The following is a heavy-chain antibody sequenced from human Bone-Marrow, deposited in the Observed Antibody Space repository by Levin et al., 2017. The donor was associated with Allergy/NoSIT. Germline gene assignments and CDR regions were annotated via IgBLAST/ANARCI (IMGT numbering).Heavy chain of an antibody. CDR1: GGSISSYY. D-gene: IGHD1-26*01. Sequence: PGGSLRLSCTVSGGSISSYYWSWIRQSPGKGLEWIGYIYYTGTNWYNPSLRSRVTMSVDTSKNQFSLNLSSVTAADTAVYYCARVSHRRMGPTGVNLDNFDYWGQGTLVTVSS. CDR2: IYYTGTN. V-gene: IGHV4-59*01. CDR3: ARVSHRRMGPTGVNLDNFDY. J-gene: IGHJ4*02.